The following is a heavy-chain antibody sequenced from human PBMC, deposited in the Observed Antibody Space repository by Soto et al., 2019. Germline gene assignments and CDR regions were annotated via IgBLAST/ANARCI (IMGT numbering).Heavy chain of an antibody. CDR3: EKTSLYDFWSGPYTRYYGMDV. CDR2: ISGSGGST. CDR1: GFTFSSYA. Sequence: PGGSLRLSCAASGFTFSSYAMSWVRQAPGKGLEWVSAISGSGGSTYYADSVKGRFTISRDNSKNTLYLQMNSLRAEDTAVYYSEKTSLYDFWSGPYTRYYGMDVWGQGTPVTVSS. J-gene: IGHJ6*02. V-gene: IGHV3-23*01. D-gene: IGHD3-3*01.